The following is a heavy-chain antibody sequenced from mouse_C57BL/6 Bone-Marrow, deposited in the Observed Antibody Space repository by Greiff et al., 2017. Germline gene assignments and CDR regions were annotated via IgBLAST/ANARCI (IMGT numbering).Heavy chain of an antibody. V-gene: IGHV1-69*01. CDR3: ARGAAWFAY. Sequence: QVQLKQPGAELVMPGASVKLSCKASGYTFTSYWMRWVKQRPGQGLEWIGEIDPSDSYTNYNQKFKGKSTLTVDKSSSTAYMQLSSLTSEDSAVYYCARGAAWFAYWGQGILVTVSA. J-gene: IGHJ3*01. D-gene: IGHD6-1*01. CDR2: IDPSDSYT. CDR1: GYTFTSYW.